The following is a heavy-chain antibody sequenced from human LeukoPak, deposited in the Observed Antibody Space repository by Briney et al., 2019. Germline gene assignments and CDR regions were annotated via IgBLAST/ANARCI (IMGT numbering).Heavy chain of an antibody. CDR3: AREASGDYAGVGAFDI. Sequence: SVTVSCKASGGTFSSYAISWVRQAPGQGLEWMGGIIPIFGTANYAQKFQGRVTITADESTSTAYMELSSLRSEDTAVYYCAREASGDYAGVGAFDIWGQGTMVTVSS. CDR2: IIPIFGTA. J-gene: IGHJ3*02. V-gene: IGHV1-69*01. D-gene: IGHD4-17*01. CDR1: GGTFSSYA.